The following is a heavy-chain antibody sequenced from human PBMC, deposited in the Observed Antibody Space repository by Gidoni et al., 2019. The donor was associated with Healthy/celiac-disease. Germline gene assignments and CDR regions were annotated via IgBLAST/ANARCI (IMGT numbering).Heavy chain of an antibody. J-gene: IGHJ4*02. D-gene: IGHD1-26*01. V-gene: IGHV1-46*01. CDR3: AREGGLVGATADFDY. CDR1: GYTFTSYY. Sequence: QVQLVQSGAEVKKPGASVTVSCTASGYTFTSYYMHWVRQAPGKGLEWMGIINPSGCSTSYAQKFQGRVTMTRDTSTSTVYMELSSLRSEDTAVYYCAREGGLVGATADFDYWGQGTLVTVSS. CDR2: INPSGCST.